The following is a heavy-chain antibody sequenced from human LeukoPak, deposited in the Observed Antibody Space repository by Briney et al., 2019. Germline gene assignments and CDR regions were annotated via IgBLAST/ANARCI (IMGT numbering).Heavy chain of an antibody. D-gene: IGHD5-18*01. J-gene: IGHJ4*02. CDR1: GYTFTGYY. V-gene: IGHV1-69*02. Sequence: ASVKVSCKASGYTFTGYYMHWVRQAPGQGLEWMGRIIPILGIANYAQKFQGRVTITADKSTSTAYMELSSLRSEDTAVYYCTYVDTAMVTGYWGQGTLVTVSS. CDR2: IIPILGIA. CDR3: TYVDTAMVTGY.